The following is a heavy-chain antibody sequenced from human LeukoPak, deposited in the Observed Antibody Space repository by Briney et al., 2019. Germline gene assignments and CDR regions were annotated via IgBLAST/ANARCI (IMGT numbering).Heavy chain of an antibody. Sequence: GGSLRLSCAASGFTFSEYSMHWVRQASGKGLEWVGRIRSQANDYATAYAASVKGRFTISRDDSKNTAFLQMNSLKTEDTAVYYCTTVPPMIVVVTSDYWGQGTLVTVSS. CDR3: TTVPPMIVVVTSDY. J-gene: IGHJ4*02. CDR2: IRSQANDYAT. CDR1: GFTFSEYS. V-gene: IGHV3-73*01. D-gene: IGHD3-22*01.